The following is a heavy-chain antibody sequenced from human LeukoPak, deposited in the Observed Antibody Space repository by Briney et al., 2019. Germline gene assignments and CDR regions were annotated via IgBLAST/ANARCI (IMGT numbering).Heavy chain of an antibody. Sequence: ASVKVPCKASGYTFTSYDINWVRQATGQGLEWMGWMNPNNGNSGYAQKFQGRVTLTRNTSISTAYMELSSLRSEDTAVYYCARAQQLGYYYYGMDVWGQGTTVTVSS. J-gene: IGHJ6*02. CDR2: MNPNNGNS. CDR1: GYTFTSYD. D-gene: IGHD6-13*01. CDR3: ARAQQLGYYYYGMDV. V-gene: IGHV1-8*01.